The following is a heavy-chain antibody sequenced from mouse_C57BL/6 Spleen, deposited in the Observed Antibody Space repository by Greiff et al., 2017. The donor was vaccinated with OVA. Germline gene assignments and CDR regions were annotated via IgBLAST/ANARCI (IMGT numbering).Heavy chain of an antibody. V-gene: IGHV1-72*01. J-gene: IGHJ4*01. Sequence: VQLQQPGAELVKPGASVKLSCKASGYTFTSYWMHWVKQRPGRGLEWIGRIDPNRGGTKYNEKFKSKATLTVDQPSSTAYRQLSSLTSEDSAVYYCAREGREGAMDYWGQGTSVTVSS. CDR1: GYTFTSYW. CDR3: AREGREGAMDY. CDR2: IDPNRGGT.